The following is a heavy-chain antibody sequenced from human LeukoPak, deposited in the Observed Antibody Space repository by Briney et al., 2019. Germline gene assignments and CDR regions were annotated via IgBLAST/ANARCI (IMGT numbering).Heavy chain of an antibody. CDR1: GFSFSSYE. V-gene: IGHV3-48*03. Sequence: PGGSLRLSCAASGFSFSSYEMNWVRQAPGKGLEWVSYISSSAATVYYADSLRGRFTISRDNAKNSLFLQMNSLRAEDTALYYCARDTYYYGLDVWGQGTTVTVSS. CDR3: ARDTYYYGLDV. CDR2: ISSSAATV. J-gene: IGHJ6*02.